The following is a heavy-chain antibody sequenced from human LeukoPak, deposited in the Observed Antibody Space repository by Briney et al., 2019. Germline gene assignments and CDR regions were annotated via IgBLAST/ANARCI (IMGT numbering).Heavy chain of an antibody. CDR1: GGSISSSSYY. CDR3: AREGQDIVVVPAAIMDFYYYYYMDV. Sequence: SETLSLTCIVSGGSISSSSYYWGWIRQPPGKGLEWIGSIYYSGSTYYNPSLKSRVTISVDTSKNQFSLKLSSVTAADTAVYYCAREGQDIVVVPAAIMDFYYYYYMDVWGKGTTVTVSS. D-gene: IGHD2-2*02. CDR2: IYYSGST. J-gene: IGHJ6*03. V-gene: IGHV4-39*02.